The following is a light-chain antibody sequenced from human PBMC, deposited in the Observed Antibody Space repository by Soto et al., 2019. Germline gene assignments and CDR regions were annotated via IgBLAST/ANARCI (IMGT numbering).Light chain of an antibody. CDR3: QQYDTYFS. CDR1: QNINSW. V-gene: IGKV1-5*03. CDR2: KAS. Sequence: DIQMPQSPSTLSASVGDRVTITCRASQNINSWLAWYQQKPGKAPKLLIYKASIIESGVPSRFSGTESGTELTLTISSLQPEDFATSDCQQYDTYFSFGEGPKLEIK. J-gene: IGKJ2*03.